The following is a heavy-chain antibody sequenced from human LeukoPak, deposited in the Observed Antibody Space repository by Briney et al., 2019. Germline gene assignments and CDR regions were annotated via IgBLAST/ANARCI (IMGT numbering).Heavy chain of an antibody. CDR3: ARGYGSGSYYGY. J-gene: IGHJ4*02. CDR1: GGSISSGGYY. CDR2: IYDSGST. D-gene: IGHD3-10*01. V-gene: IGHV4-31*03. Sequence: SETLSLTCTVSGGSISSGGYYWNWIRQHPGKGLEWIGYIYDSGSTYYNPSLKSRVTMSVDTSKNQFSLKLTSVTAADTAVYYCARGYGSGSYYGYWGQGTLVTVSS.